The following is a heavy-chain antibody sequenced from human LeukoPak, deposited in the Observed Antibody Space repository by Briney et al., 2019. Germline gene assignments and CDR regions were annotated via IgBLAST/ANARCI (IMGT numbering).Heavy chain of an antibody. D-gene: IGHD3-10*01. CDR2: ISSSGSTI. Sequence: GGSLRLSCAASGFTFSSYEMNWVRQAPGKGLEWVSYISSSGSTIYYADSVKGRFTISRDNAKSSLYLQMNSLRAEDTAVYYCAREQAYYYGSGSFPVGMDVWGQGTTVTVSS. CDR1: GFTFSSYE. CDR3: AREQAYYYGSGSFPVGMDV. V-gene: IGHV3-48*03. J-gene: IGHJ6*02.